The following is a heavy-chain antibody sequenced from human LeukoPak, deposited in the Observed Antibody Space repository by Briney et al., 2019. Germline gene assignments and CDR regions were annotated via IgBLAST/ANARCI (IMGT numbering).Heavy chain of an antibody. CDR1: GFTFSSYA. Sequence: PGGSLRLSCAASGFTFSSYAMHWVRQAPGKGLEYVSAISSNGGSTYYANSVKGRFTISRDNSKNTLYLQMGSLRAEDMAVYYRARQATRIAAAGTSIDYWGQGTLVTVSS. CDR3: ARQATRIAAAGTSIDY. CDR2: ISSNGGST. D-gene: IGHD6-13*01. J-gene: IGHJ4*02. V-gene: IGHV3-64*01.